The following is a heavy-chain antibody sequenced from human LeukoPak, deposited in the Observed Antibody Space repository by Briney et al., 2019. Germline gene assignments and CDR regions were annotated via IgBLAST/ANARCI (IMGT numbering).Heavy chain of an antibody. CDR1: GFTFSSYS. D-gene: IGHD6-25*01. Sequence: GGSLRLSCAASGFTFSSYSMNWVRQAPGKGLEWVSSISSSSSYIYYADSVKGRFTISRDNAKNSLYLQMNSLRAEDTAVYYCARESDSSGWPGEYYYYMDVWGKGTTVTVSS. J-gene: IGHJ6*03. CDR3: ARESDSSGWPGEYYYYMDV. V-gene: IGHV3-21*01. CDR2: ISSSSSYI.